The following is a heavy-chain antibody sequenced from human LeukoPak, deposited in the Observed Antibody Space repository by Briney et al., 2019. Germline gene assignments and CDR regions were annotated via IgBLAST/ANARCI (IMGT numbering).Heavy chain of an antibody. CDR1: GFTFSSYA. D-gene: IGHD6-13*01. V-gene: IGHV3-23*01. J-gene: IGHJ5*02. Sequence: GGSLRLSCAASGFTFSSYAMSWVRQAPGKGLEWVSAISGSGGSTYYADSVKGRFTISRDNSKNTLYVQMNSLRPEDTAVYYCAKGEGYSGSWYGGGNWFDPWGQGTLVTVSS. CDR3: AKGEGYSGSWYGGGNWFDP. CDR2: ISGSGGST.